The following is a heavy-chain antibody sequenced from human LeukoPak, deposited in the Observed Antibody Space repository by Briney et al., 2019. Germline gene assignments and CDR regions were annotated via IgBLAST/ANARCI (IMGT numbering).Heavy chain of an antibody. Sequence: GGSLRLSCAASGFTFSSYAMHWVRQAPGKGLEWVAVISYDGSNKYYADSVKGRFTISRDNSKDTLYLQMNSLRAEDTAVYYCAKLTSMVRGAPVDYWGQGTLVTVSS. CDR1: GFTFSSYA. CDR2: ISYDGSNK. J-gene: IGHJ4*02. V-gene: IGHV3-30-3*02. D-gene: IGHD3-10*01. CDR3: AKLTSMVRGAPVDY.